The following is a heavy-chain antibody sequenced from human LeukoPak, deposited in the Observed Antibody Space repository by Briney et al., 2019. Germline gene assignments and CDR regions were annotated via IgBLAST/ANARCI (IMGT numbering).Heavy chain of an antibody. CDR3: ARNSGIAAAGY. V-gene: IGHV3-23*01. CDR1: GFTFSSSS. Sequence: GGSLRLSCAASGFTFSSSSMTWVRQAPGKGLEGVSVIGGSGGSTEYADSVKGRFTISRDNSKNTLYLQMNSLRAEDTAVYYCARNSGIAAAGYWGQGTLVTVSS. J-gene: IGHJ4*02. CDR2: IGGSGGST. D-gene: IGHD6-13*01.